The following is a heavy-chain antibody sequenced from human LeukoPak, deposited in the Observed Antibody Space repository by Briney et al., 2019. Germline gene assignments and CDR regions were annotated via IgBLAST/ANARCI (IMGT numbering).Heavy chain of an antibody. CDR3: ARDLTRGGATELNY. V-gene: IGHV4-34*01. Sequence: PSETLSLTCAVYGGSFSGYYWSWIRQPPGKGLEWSGEINHSGGTNYNPSLKSRVTISVDTSKNQFSLKLSSVTAADTAVYYCARDLTRGGATELNYWGQGTLVTVSP. J-gene: IGHJ4*02. CDR1: GGSFSGYY. D-gene: IGHD1-26*01. CDR2: INHSGGT.